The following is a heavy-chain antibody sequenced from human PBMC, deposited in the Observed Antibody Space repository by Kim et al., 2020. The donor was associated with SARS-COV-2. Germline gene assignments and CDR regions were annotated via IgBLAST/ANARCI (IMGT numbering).Heavy chain of an antibody. CDR3: ARDTFSGGSYTWFDP. Sequence: ASVKVSCKASGYTFATYGVSWMRQAPGQGLEWMGWISAYNGDTNYAQKFQGRVTMTTDTSTSTAYMDLRSLGSDDTAMYYCARDTFSGGSYTWFDPWGQGTLVTVSS. J-gene: IGHJ5*02. V-gene: IGHV1-18*01. CDR2: ISAYNGDT. CDR1: GYTFATYG. D-gene: IGHD1-26*01.